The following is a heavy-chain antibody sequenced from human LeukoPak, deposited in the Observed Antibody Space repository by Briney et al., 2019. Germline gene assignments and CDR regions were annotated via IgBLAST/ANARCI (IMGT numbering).Heavy chain of an antibody. D-gene: IGHD2-2*01. J-gene: IGHJ3*02. CDR3: ARDRMGSEVVPAADDAFDI. Sequence: SETLSLTCTVSGGSISSGGYYWSWIRQPPGKGLEWIGYIYHSGSTYYNPSLKSRVTISVDRSKNQFSLKLSSVTAADTAVYYCARDRMGSEVVPAADDAFDIWGQGTMVTVSS. CDR1: GGSISSGGYY. CDR2: IYHSGST. V-gene: IGHV4-30-2*01.